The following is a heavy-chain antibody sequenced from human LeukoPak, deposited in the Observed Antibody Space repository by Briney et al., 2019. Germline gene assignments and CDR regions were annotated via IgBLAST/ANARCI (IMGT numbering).Heavy chain of an antibody. Sequence: SETLSLTCTVSGGSISSYYWSWIRQPPGKGLEWIGYIYYSGSTNYNPSLKSRVTISVDTSKNQFSLKLSSVTAADTAVYYCARESGGYYYYAYYFDYWGQGTLVTVSS. V-gene: IGHV4-59*01. CDR3: ARESGGYYYYAYYFDY. D-gene: IGHD3-22*01. CDR2: IYYSGST. CDR1: GGSISSYY. J-gene: IGHJ4*02.